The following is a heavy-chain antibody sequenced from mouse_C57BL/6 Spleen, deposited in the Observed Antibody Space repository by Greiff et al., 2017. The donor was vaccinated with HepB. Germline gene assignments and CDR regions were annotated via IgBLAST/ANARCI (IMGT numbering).Heavy chain of an antibody. CDR1: GYTFTSYW. Sequence: QVQLQQPGAELVKPGASVKLSCKASGYTFTSYWMHWVKQRPGRGLEWIGRIDPNSGGTKYNEKFKSKATLTVDKPSSTAYMQLSSLTSEDSAVYYCARGTGLLYYGSSRDYYAMDYWGQGTSVTVSS. CDR2: IDPNSGGT. CDR3: ARGTGLLYYGSSRDYYAMDY. D-gene: IGHD1-1*01. J-gene: IGHJ4*01. V-gene: IGHV1-72*01.